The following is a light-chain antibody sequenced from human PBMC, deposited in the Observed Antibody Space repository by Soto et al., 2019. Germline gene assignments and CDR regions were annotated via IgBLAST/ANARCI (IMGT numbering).Light chain of an antibody. V-gene: IGKV3-11*01. J-gene: IGKJ5*01. Sequence: EIVLTQSPATLSLSPGERATLSCRASQSVSSYLAWYQQKPGQAPRLLIYGASTRATGIPARFSGSGSGTDFTLTISRLEPEDFALYYCQHYAHNSPITFGQGTRLEI. CDR1: QSVSSY. CDR3: QHYAHNSPIT. CDR2: GAS.